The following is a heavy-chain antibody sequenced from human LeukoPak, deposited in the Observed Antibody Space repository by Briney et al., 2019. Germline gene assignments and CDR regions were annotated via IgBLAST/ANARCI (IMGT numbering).Heavy chain of an antibody. CDR3: ARGETAAVDY. CDR2: IYSGGSI. Sequence: PGGSLRLSCAASGFTVSSNYMSWVRQAPGKGLECVSIIYSGGSIYYADSVKGRFTISRDNSKNTLYLQMNSLRAEDTSVYYCARGETAAVDYWGQGTLVTVSS. CDR1: GFTVSSNY. V-gene: IGHV3-66*01. D-gene: IGHD6-13*01. J-gene: IGHJ4*02.